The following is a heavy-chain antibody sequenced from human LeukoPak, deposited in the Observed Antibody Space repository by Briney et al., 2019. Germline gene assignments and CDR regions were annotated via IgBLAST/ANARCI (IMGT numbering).Heavy chain of an antibody. J-gene: IGHJ3*02. CDR3: AKGGSGSYSLDAFDI. CDR2: ISSSGSTI. CDR1: GFTFSDYY. Sequence: GGSLRLSCAASGFTFSDYYMSWIRQAPGRGLGWVSYISSSGSTIYYADSVKGRFTISRDNAKNSLYLQMNSLRAEDMALYYCAKGGSGSYSLDAFDIWGQGTMVTVSS. D-gene: IGHD1-26*01. V-gene: IGHV3-11*01.